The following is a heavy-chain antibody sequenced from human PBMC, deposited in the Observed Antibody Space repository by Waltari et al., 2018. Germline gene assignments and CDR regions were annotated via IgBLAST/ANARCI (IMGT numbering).Heavy chain of an antibody. CDR3: ARVLAVAGTRPFDY. V-gene: IGHV4-39*07. J-gene: IGHJ4*02. Sequence: QLQLQESGPGLVKPSETLSLTCTVSGGSISSSSYYWGWIRQPPGKGLEWIGSIYYSGSTYYNPSLKSRVTISVDTSKNQFSLKLGSVTAADTAVYYCARVLAVAGTRPFDYWGQGTLVTVSS. CDR2: IYYSGST. D-gene: IGHD6-19*01. CDR1: GGSISSSSYY.